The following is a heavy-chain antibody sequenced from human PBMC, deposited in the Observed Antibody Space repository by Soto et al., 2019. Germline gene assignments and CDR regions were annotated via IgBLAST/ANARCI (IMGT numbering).Heavy chain of an antibody. Sequence: EVQLVESGGDSVQSGGSLRLSCIASGFTFRNYDMHWVRQATGKGLEWVSVIDTAGDTYYAGSVKGRFTISREDAKNSLYLQMNSLRAGDTAVYYCVRGMGDTGYSDNWFDPWGQGTLVTVSS. CDR3: VRGMGDTGYSDNWFDP. D-gene: IGHD3-9*01. J-gene: IGHJ5*02. V-gene: IGHV3-13*01. CDR2: IDTAGDT. CDR1: GFTFRNYD.